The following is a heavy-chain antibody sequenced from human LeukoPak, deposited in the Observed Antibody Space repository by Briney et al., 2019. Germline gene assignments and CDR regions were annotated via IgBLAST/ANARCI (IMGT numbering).Heavy chain of an antibody. J-gene: IGHJ4*02. Sequence: ASVNVSCKASGYTFVTYGINWVRQAPGQRPEWMGWISTYNGNTKYALKFQDRVTLTRDTSTTTAYMELRSLTSDDRAVYYCTRASFDHWGQGTLVIVSS. CDR3: TRASFDH. CDR1: GYTFVTYG. V-gene: IGHV1-18*01. CDR2: ISTYNGNT.